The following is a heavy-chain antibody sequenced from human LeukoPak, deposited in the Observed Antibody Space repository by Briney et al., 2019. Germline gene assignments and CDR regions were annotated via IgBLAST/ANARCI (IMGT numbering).Heavy chain of an antibody. CDR2: IYYSGST. CDR1: GGSISSYY. J-gene: IGHJ4*02. CDR3: ARDDLTGYYKS. D-gene: IGHD3-9*01. V-gene: IGHV4-59*01. Sequence: SETLSLTCTVSGGSISSYYWSWIRQPPGKGLEWIGYIYYSGSTNYNPSLKSRVTISVDTSKNQFSLKLGSVTAADTAVYYCARDDLTGYYKSRGQGTLVTVSS.